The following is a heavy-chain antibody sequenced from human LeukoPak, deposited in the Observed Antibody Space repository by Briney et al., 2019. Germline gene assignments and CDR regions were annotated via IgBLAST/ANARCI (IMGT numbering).Heavy chain of an antibody. J-gene: IGHJ4*02. V-gene: IGHV1-18*01. CDR3: VRWGNSNWWEHLGDY. CDR1: GYTFADHG. CDR2: ISTSTGNT. Sequence: GASVKVSCKTSGYTFADHGFSWMRQAPGLRLEWMGWISTSTGNTNYAQKLQGRVTMTTEKSTSTAYMELRSLRYDDTATYYCVRWGNSNWWEHLGDYWGQGTLVTVSS. D-gene: IGHD6-13*01.